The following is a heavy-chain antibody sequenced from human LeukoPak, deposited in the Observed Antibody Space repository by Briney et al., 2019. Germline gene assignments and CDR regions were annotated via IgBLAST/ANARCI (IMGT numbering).Heavy chain of an antibody. V-gene: IGHV4-34*01. J-gene: IGHJ4*02. D-gene: IGHD2-2*03. CDR3: ARLHFGYCSSTSCGY. Sequence: SETLSLTCAVYGGSFSGYYWSWIRQPPGKGLEWIGEINYSGSTNYNPSLKSRVTISVDTSKNQFSLKLSSVTAADTAVYYCARLHFGYCSSTSCGYWGQGTLVTVSS. CDR1: GGSFSGYY. CDR2: INYSGST.